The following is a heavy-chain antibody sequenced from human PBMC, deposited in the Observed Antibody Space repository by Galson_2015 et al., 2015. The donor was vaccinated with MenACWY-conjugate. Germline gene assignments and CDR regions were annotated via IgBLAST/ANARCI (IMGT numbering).Heavy chain of an antibody. V-gene: IGHV3-7*03. Sequence: SLRLSCAASGFSLSHYWMSWVRQAPGKGLEWVANINEDGSERFYVDSVKGRFTISRDNAKNSLFLQMNSLRAEDTAVYYCARPVRVRLNVSPYYFDNWGQGTLVTVSS. J-gene: IGHJ4*02. CDR1: GFSLSHYW. D-gene: IGHD3-16*01. CDR2: INEDGSER. CDR3: ARPVRVRLNVSPYYFDN.